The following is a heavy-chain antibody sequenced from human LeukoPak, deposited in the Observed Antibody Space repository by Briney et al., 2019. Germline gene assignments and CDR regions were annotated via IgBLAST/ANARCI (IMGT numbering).Heavy chain of an antibody. V-gene: IGHV3-48*03. D-gene: IGHD3-22*01. Sequence: GGSLRLSCAASGFTISSYEMNWVRQAPGKGLEWVSYISSSGSTIYYADSVKGRFTISRDNAKNSLYLQMNSLRAEDTAVYYCARDSGNHYYDSSEIDYWGQGTLVTVSS. CDR3: ARDSGNHYYDSSEIDY. CDR2: ISSSGSTI. CDR1: GFTISSYE. J-gene: IGHJ4*02.